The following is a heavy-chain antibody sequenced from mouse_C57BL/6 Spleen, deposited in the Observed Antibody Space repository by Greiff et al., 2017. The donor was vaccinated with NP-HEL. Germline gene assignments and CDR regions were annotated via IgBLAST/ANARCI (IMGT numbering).Heavy chain of an antibody. CDR3: TRRDYGNFFDY. CDR2: IDPETGGT. D-gene: IGHD2-1*01. CDR1: GYTFTDYE. J-gene: IGHJ2*01. Sequence: VKLMESGAELVRPGASVTLSCKASGYTFTDYEMHWVKQTPVHGLEWIGAIDPETGGTAYNQKFKGKAILTADKSSSTAYMELRSLTSEDSAVYYCTRRDYGNFFDYWGQGTTLTVSS. V-gene: IGHV1-15*01.